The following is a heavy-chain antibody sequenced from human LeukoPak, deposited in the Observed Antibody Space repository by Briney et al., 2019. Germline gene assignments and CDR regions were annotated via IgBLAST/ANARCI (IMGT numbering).Heavy chain of an antibody. V-gene: IGHV1-69*06. CDR1: GYTFTSYY. CDR3: ARDYYDSSGYYSALGY. D-gene: IGHD3-22*01. J-gene: IGHJ4*02. Sequence: GASVKVSCKASGYTFTSYYMHWVRQAPGQGLEWMGGIIPIFGTANYAQKFQGRVTITADKSTSTAYMELSSLRSEDTAVYYCARDYYDSSGYYSALGYWGQGTLVTVSS. CDR2: IIPIFGTA.